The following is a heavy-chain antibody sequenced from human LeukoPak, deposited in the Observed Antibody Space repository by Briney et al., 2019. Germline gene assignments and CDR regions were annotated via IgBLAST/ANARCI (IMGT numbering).Heavy chain of an antibody. Sequence: PSETLSLTCTVSGGSISSYYWSWIRQPPGKGLEWIGYIYYSGSTSYNPSLKSRVTISVDTSKNQFSLKLSSVTAADTAVYYCARDSTMVRGRPLDPWGQGTLVTVSS. V-gene: IGHV4-59*01. CDR3: ARDSTMVRGRPLDP. CDR1: GGSISSYY. CDR2: IYYSGST. J-gene: IGHJ5*02. D-gene: IGHD3-10*01.